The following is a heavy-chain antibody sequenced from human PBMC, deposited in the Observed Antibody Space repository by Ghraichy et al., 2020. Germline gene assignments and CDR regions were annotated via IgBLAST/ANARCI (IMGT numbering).Heavy chain of an antibody. J-gene: IGHJ4*02. Sequence: GGSLRLSCTASGFTFGDYIMSWVRQAPGKGLEWVSFIRSKAYGGTTEYAASVKGRFTISRDDSKSIVYLQMNSPKTEDTAMYYCTRDSSTRPWSRGEYWGQGTLVTVSS. CDR2: IRSKAYGGTT. CDR3: TRDSSTRPWSRGEY. V-gene: IGHV3-49*04. CDR1: GFTFGDYI. D-gene: IGHD3-16*01.